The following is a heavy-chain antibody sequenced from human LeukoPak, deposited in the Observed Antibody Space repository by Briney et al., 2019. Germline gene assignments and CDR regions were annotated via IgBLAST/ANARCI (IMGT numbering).Heavy chain of an antibody. CDR3: VRWSESGMDV. Sequence: GGSLRLSCAASGFTFGSYSMNWVRQAPGKGLEWVSSISSSSSYIYYADSVKGRFTISRDNAKNSRYLQMNSLRAEDTAVYYCVRWSESGMDVWGQGTTVTVSS. J-gene: IGHJ6*02. CDR1: GFTFGSYS. CDR2: ISSSSSYI. V-gene: IGHV3-21*01.